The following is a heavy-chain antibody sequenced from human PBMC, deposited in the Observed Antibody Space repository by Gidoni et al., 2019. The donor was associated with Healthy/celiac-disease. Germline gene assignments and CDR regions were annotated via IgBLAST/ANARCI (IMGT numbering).Heavy chain of an antibody. CDR3: ARDGAITIFGVVIKRDYYYGMDV. CDR1: GFTFSSYW. CDR2: IKQDGSEK. J-gene: IGHJ6*02. Sequence: EVQLVESGGGLVQPGGSLRLSCAASGFTFSSYWMSWVRQAPGKGLEWVANIKQDGSEKYYVDSVKGRFTISRDNAKNSLYLQMNSLRAEDTAVYYCARDGAITIFGVVIKRDYYYGMDVWGQGTTVTVS. D-gene: IGHD3-3*01. V-gene: IGHV3-7*01.